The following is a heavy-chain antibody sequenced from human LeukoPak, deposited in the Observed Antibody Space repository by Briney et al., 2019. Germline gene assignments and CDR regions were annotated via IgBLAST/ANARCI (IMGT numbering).Heavy chain of an antibody. D-gene: IGHD6-13*01. Sequence: PGGSLRLSCAASGFTFSSYGMHWVRQAPGKGLEWVAAIWYDGSNKYYADSVKGRFTISRDNSKNTLYLQMNSLRAEDTAVYYCAREPGYSSIFDYWGQGTLVTVSS. CDR1: GFTFSSYG. V-gene: IGHV3-33*01. J-gene: IGHJ4*02. CDR3: AREPGYSSIFDY. CDR2: IWYDGSNK.